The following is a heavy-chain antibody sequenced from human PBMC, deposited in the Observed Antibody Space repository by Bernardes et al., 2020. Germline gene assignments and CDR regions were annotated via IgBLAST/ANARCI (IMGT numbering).Heavy chain of an antibody. CDR3: AREACTGGSCPDAFDM. V-gene: IGHV3-23*01. Sequence: GSLRLSCAASEFTFSKYDMNWVRQAPGKGLEWVSGISGSGESTDYADSVKGRFSISRDNSKNTLYLQMSSLRAEDTALYFCAREACTGGSCPDAFDMWGQGTMVTVSS. D-gene: IGHD2-15*01. CDR2: ISGSGEST. J-gene: IGHJ3*02. CDR1: EFTFSKYD.